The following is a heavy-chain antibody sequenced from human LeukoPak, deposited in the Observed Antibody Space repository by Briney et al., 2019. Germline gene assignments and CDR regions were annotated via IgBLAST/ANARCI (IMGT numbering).Heavy chain of an antibody. CDR2: ISGSGGST. D-gene: IGHD5-18*01. J-gene: IGHJ4*02. CDR1: GFTFSSYA. CDR3: AKGQLWPPFFDY. V-gene: IGHV3-23*01. Sequence: PGGSLRLSCAASGFTFSSYAMSWVRQAPGKGLEWVSGISGSGGSTYYADSVKGRFTISRDNSKNTLYLQMNSLRAEDTAVYYCAKGQLWPPFFDYWGQGTLVTVSS.